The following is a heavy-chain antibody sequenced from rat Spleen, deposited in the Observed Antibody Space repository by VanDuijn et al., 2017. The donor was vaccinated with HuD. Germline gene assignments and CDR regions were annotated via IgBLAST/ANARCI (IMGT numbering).Heavy chain of an antibody. CDR3: ATFMYTTDYYYDDY. CDR1: GYSITSNH. D-gene: IGHD1-6*01. V-gene: IGHV3-1*01. Sequence: EVQLQESGPGLVKPSQSLSLTCSVTGYSITSNHWGWNRKFPGNSVEWMGYVSYSGSTSYNPSLKSRVSITRDTSKNQFFLQLNSVTTEDTATYYCATFMYTTDYYYDDYWGQGVMVTVSS. CDR2: VSYSGST. J-gene: IGHJ2*01.